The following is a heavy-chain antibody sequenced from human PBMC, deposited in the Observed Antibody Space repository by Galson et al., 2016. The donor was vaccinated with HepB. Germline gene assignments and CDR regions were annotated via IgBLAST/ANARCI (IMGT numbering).Heavy chain of an antibody. CDR2: TRGSGGAT. CDR1: GFTFSNYA. Sequence: SLRLSCAASGFTFSNYAMSWVRQSPGKGLQWVLVTRGSGGATYYADSVQGRFVVSRHNSENPLSLQINNLRDEDTVVYYCVEHGDYCAIRSLAGEFWGQGTVVTVSS. D-gene: IGHD4-17*01. J-gene: IGHJ4*02. V-gene: IGHV3-23*01. CDR3: VEHGDYCAIRSLAGEF.